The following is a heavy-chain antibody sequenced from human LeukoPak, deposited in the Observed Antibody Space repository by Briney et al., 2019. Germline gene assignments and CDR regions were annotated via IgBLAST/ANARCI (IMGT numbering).Heavy chain of an antibody. CDR3: ARPGRGAFDI. D-gene: IGHD3-10*01. J-gene: IGHJ3*02. V-gene: IGHV4-38-2*01. CDR1: GYSISSGYY. CDR2: IYHSGST. Sequence: PSETLSLTCAVSGYSISSGYYWGWIRQPPGKGLEWIGSIYHSGSTYYNPSLKSRVTISVDTSKNQFSLKLSSVTAADTAVYYCARPGRGAFDIWGQGTMVTVSS.